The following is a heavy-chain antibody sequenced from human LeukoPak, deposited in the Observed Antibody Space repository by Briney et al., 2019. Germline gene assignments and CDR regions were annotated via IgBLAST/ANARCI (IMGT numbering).Heavy chain of an antibody. CDR2: ISGSGGST. CDR1: GFTVSSNY. Sequence: GGSLRLSCAASGFTVSSNYMSWVRQAPGKGLEWVSAISGSGGSTYYADSVKGRFTISRDNSKNTLYLQMNSLRAEDTAVYYCAKDNYDFWSGSPFDAFDIWGQGTMVTVSS. CDR3: AKDNYDFWSGSPFDAFDI. J-gene: IGHJ3*02. V-gene: IGHV3-23*01. D-gene: IGHD3-3*01.